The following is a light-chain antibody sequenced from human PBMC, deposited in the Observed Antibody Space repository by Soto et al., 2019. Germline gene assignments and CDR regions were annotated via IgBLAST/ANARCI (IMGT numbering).Light chain of an antibody. V-gene: IGLV2-14*01. Sequence: QSVLTPPASVSGSPGQSIALSCTGTSSDVGGYNYVSWYQQHPGKTPNLMIYDVSNRPSGVSNRFSGSKSGNTASLTISGLQAEDEADYYCSSYTSSSTWVFGGGTKLTVL. CDR3: SSYTSSSTWV. CDR2: DVS. J-gene: IGLJ3*02. CDR1: SSDVGGYNY.